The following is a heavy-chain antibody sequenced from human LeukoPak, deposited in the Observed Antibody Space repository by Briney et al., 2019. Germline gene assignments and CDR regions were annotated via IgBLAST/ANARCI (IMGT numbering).Heavy chain of an antibody. V-gene: IGHV1-8*01. J-gene: IGHJ4*02. D-gene: IGHD2-21*02. CDR2: MNPNSGNT. Sequence: ASVKVSCKASGYTFTSYDINWVRQATGQGLEWMGWMNPNSGNTGYAQKFQGGVTMTRNTTISTAYMELSSQRSEDTAVYYCARVGAYCGGDCYSDYWGQGTLVTVSS. CDR1: GYTFTSYD. CDR3: ARVGAYCGGDCYSDY.